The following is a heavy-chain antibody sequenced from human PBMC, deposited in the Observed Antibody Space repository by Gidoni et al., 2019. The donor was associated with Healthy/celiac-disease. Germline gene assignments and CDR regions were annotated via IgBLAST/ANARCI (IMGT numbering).Heavy chain of an antibody. CDR2: SSGSGGST. CDR3: AKDIAAQTTYYYGMDV. V-gene: IGHV3-23*01. Sequence: EVQLLASGGGLVQPGGSLRLSCAASGFTFRRYAMRWVRQAPGKGLAWVSASSGSGGSTYYADSVKGRFTISRDNSKNTLYLQMNSLRAEDTAVYYCAKDIAAQTTYYYGMDVWGQGTTVTVSS. D-gene: IGHD6-13*01. CDR1: GFTFRRYA. J-gene: IGHJ6*02.